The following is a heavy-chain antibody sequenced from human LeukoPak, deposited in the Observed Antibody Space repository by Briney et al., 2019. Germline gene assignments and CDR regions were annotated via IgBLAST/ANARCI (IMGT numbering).Heavy chain of an antibody. D-gene: IGHD4-17*01. CDR2: ISYDGSNK. J-gene: IGHJ4*02. V-gene: IGHV3-30*18. CDR3: AKDHGYGDKGTFDY. Sequence: GGSLRLSCAASGFTFSSYAMSWVRQAPGKGLEWVAVISYDGSNKYYEDSVKGRFTISRDNSKNTLYLQMNSLRAEDTAVYYCAKDHGYGDKGTFDYWGQGTLVTVSS. CDR1: GFTFSSYA.